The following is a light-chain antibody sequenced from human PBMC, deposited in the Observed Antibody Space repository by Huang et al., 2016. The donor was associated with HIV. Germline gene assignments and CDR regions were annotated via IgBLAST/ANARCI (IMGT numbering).Light chain of an antibody. CDR1: QSLLHSDGNNY. J-gene: IGKJ2*01. V-gene: IGKV2-28*01. Sequence: DVVMTQSPLSLPVTPGEPASISCRSRQSLLHSDGNNYFDLYLQKPGQSPQLLIYLGSNRASGVPERFSGSGSGTDFTLKISRVEAEDVGVYYCMQGLRTPRTFGQGTRLEIK. CDR2: LGS. CDR3: MQGLRTPRT.